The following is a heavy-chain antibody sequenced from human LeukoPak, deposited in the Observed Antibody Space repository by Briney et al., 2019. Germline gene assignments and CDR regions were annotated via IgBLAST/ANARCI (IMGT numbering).Heavy chain of an antibody. CDR2: IYYSGST. V-gene: IGHV4-59*01. CDR1: GGSISSYY. Sequence: PSETLSLTCTVSGGSISSYYWSWIRQPPGKGLEWIGDIYYSGSTNYNPSLKSRVTISVDTSKNQFSLKLSSVTAADTAVYYCASCVVVTATKCFQHWGQGTLVTVSS. CDR3: ASCVVVTATKCFQH. J-gene: IGHJ1*01. D-gene: IGHD2-21*02.